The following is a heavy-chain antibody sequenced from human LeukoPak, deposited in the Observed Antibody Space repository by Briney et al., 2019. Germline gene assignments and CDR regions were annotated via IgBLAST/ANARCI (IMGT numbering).Heavy chain of an antibody. CDR1: GGSISGYY. V-gene: IGHV4-59*01. Sequence: MASETLSLTCTVSGGSISGYYWSWIRQPPGKGLEWIGYIYYSGSTNYNPSLKSRVTISVDTSKNQFSLKLSSVTAADTAVYYCARNVEGNWFDPWGQGTLVTVSS. CDR2: IYYSGST. J-gene: IGHJ5*02. CDR3: ARNVEGNWFDP.